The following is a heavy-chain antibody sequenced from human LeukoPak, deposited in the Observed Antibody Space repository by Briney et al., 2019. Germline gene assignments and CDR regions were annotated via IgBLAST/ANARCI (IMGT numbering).Heavy chain of an antibody. CDR3: ARDPNGNYYGMDV. J-gene: IGHJ6*02. Sequence: GASVNVSCKASGYTFTSYYMHWVRQAPGQGLEWMGIINPSGGSTSYAQKFQGRVTMTRDTSTSTVYMELSSLRPEDTAVYYCARDPNGNYYGMDVWGQGTTVTVSS. CDR2: INPSGGST. D-gene: IGHD4-17*01. CDR1: GYTFTSYY. V-gene: IGHV1-46*01.